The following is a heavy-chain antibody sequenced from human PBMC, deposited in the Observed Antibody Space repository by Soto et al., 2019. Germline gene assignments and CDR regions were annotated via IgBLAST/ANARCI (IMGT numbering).Heavy chain of an antibody. CDR2: ILHDGSNQ. Sequence: PGGSLRLSCAASGFTFSSYGMHWVRQAPGKGLEWVALILHDGSNQDYADSVKGRFTISRDNSKNTLYLQMNSLRPEDTAVYYCAKIAASGWWVRYFDYWGQGTLVTVAS. J-gene: IGHJ4*02. CDR3: AKIAASGWWVRYFDY. CDR1: GFTFSSYG. D-gene: IGHD6-19*01. V-gene: IGHV3-30*18.